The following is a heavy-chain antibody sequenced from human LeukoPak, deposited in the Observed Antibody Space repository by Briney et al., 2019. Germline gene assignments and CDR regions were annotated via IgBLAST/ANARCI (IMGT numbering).Heavy chain of an antibody. D-gene: IGHD2-21*02. CDR2: IIHSGST. Sequence: SETLSLTCTVSGGSISSSSYYWGWIRQPPGKGLEWIGEIIHSGSTNYNPSLKSRVTVSIDTSKNQFSLKLRSVTAADTAVYYCARGHSSVATGIPYYFDYWGRGTLVTVSS. CDR3: ARGHSSVATGIPYYFDY. CDR1: GGSISSSSYY. J-gene: IGHJ4*02. V-gene: IGHV4-39*07.